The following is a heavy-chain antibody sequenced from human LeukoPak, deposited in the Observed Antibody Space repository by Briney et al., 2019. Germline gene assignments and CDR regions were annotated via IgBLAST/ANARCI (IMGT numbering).Heavy chain of an antibody. J-gene: IGHJ4*02. Sequence: PGGSLRLSCAASGFTFGDYYMSWIRQAPGKGLEWVSSISSSSSYIYYADSVKGRFTISRDNAKNSLYLQMNSLRAEDTAVYYCARDLYSSSWYYFDYWGQGTLVTVSS. V-gene: IGHV3-11*06. CDR2: ISSSSSYI. D-gene: IGHD6-13*01. CDR3: ARDLYSSSWYYFDY. CDR1: GFTFGDYY.